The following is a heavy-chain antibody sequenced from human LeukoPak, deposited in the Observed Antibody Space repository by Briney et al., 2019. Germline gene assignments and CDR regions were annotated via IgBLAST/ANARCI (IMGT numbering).Heavy chain of an antibody. CDR3: ARGYSSTWFKTWDF. CDR2: IYYSGNT. J-gene: IGHJ4*02. D-gene: IGHD6-13*01. Sequence: PSETLSLTCTVSGGSISTYYWNWIRQPPGKGLEWIGYIYYSGNTNYNPSLKSRVTISVDTSKNQFSLKLTSVTAADTAVYYCARGYSSTWFKTWDFWGQGTLVTVSS. CDR1: GGSISTYY. V-gene: IGHV4-59*08.